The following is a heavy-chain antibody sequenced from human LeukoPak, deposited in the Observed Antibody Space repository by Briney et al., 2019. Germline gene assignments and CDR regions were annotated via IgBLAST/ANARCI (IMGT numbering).Heavy chain of an antibody. D-gene: IGHD3-10*01. Sequence: GGSLRLSCAASGFTFSSYSINWGRQAPGKGLEWVSSISSSGSYIYYADSVKGRFTISRDNAKNSLYLQMNSLRAEDTAVYYCARDMVRGGGDCWGQGTLVTVSS. CDR2: ISSSGSYI. J-gene: IGHJ4*02. CDR3: ARDMVRGGGDC. V-gene: IGHV3-21*01. CDR1: GFTFSSYS.